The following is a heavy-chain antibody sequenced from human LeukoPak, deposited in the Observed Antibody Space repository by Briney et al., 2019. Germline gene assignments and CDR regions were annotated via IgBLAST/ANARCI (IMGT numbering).Heavy chain of an antibody. V-gene: IGHV3-33*06. J-gene: IGHJ3*02. CDR2: IWYDGSNK. CDR3: AKMVGGWYHDAFDI. CDR1: GFTFSNYG. D-gene: IGHD6-19*01. Sequence: PGGSLRLSCAASGFTFSNYGMHWVRQAPGKGLEWVAVIWYDGSNKWYIESVKGRFTISRDNSRNTLYLQMNSLRAEDTAVYYCAKMVGGWYHDAFDIWGQGTMVTVSS.